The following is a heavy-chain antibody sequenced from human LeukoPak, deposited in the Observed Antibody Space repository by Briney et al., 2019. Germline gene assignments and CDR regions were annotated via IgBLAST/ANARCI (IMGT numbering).Heavy chain of an antibody. D-gene: IGHD1-26*01. CDR1: GGSISSSSYY. Sequence: SETLSLTCTVSGGSISSSSYYWGWFRQPPGKGLEWIATTYHTGSTYCNPSLKSRVTISVDKSKNHFSLKVTSVTAADTAVYYCARRSYDRFTFDSWGQGTLVTVSS. CDR3: ARRSYDRFTFDS. J-gene: IGHJ4*02. V-gene: IGHV4-39*02. CDR2: TYHTGST.